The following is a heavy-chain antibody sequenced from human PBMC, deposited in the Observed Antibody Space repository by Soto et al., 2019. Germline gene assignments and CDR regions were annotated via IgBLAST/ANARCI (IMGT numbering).Heavy chain of an antibody. D-gene: IGHD3-10*01. CDR3: ERDGEYRHQAGTTEYCGMDV. V-gene: IGHV1-69*01. CDR2: IVPIFGGA. J-gene: IGHJ6*02. Sequence: VQVVQSEAEAKQPGSSVKLSCKVSGVTFSNAAFSWVRQAPGQGLEWMGGIVPIFGGAKYAQKFQARVKITADEMTDSGDREVTSLRIDDTAVYCCERDGEYRHQAGTTEYCGMDVWGQGTTVTVSS. CDR1: GVTFSNAA.